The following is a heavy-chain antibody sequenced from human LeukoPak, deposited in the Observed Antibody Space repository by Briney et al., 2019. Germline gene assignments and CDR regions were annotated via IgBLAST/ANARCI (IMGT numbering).Heavy chain of an antibody. CDR2: ISYDGSNK. CDR1: GFTFSSYG. J-gene: IGHJ4*02. D-gene: IGHD3-3*01. CDR3: CTQFLVY. V-gene: IGHV3-30*03. Sequence: GGSLRLSCAAPGFTFSSYGMHWVRQAPGKGLEWVAVISYDGSNKYYADSVKGRFTISRDNSKNTLYLQMNSLRAEDTAVYYCCTQFLVYWGQGTLVTVSS.